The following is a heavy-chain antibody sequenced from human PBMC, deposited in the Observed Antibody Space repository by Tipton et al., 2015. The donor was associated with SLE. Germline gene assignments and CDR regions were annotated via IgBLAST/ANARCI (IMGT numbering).Heavy chain of an antibody. CDR3: ARDPTWERGMVLAFDI. Sequence: LRLSCAVYGGSFSAYYWSWIRQPPGKGLEWIGEINHSGSTNCNPSLKSRVTISVDTSKNQFSLKLSSVTAADTAVYYCARDPTWERGMVLAFDIWGQGTMVTVSS. J-gene: IGHJ3*02. V-gene: IGHV4-34*01. D-gene: IGHD4/OR15-4a*01. CDR1: GGSFSAYY. CDR2: INHSGST.